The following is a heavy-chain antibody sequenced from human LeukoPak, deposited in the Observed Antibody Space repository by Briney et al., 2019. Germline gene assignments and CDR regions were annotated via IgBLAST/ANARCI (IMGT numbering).Heavy chain of an antibody. V-gene: IGHV4/OR15-8*02. CDR2: IYIGGSF. CDR1: GCSVSSANW. J-gene: IGHJ5*02. D-gene: IGHD3-3*01. CDR3: ARGLNYDLNP. Sequence: PSETLSLTCDVSGCSVSSANWWTWVRQPPGKGLEWIGEIYIGGSFHYNPSLESRVIISIDKSKNQFSLKLSSVTAADTAMYYCARGLNYDLNPWGQGTLVTVSS.